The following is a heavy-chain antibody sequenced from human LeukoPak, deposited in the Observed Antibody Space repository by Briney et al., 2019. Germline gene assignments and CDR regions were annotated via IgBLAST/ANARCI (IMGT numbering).Heavy chain of an antibody. CDR3: AREGAFDT. J-gene: IGHJ3*02. CDR2: IYYSGST. Sequence: SETLSLTCTVSGGSISSYYWSWIRQPPGKGLEWIGYIYYSGSTSYNPSLKSRVTISVDTSKNQFSLKLSSVTAADTAVYYCAREGAFDTWGQGTMVTVSS. V-gene: IGHV4-59*01. CDR1: GGSISSYY.